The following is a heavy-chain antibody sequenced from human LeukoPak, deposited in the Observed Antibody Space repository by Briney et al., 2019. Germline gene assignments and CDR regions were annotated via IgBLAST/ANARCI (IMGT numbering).Heavy chain of an antibody. CDR1: GGSISSYF. V-gene: IGHV4-4*07. CDR3: ARGASGNYHYFDY. J-gene: IGHJ4*02. CDR2: IYTSGST. Sequence: SETLSLTCTVSGGSISSYFWSWIRQPAGKGLEWIGRIYTSGSTDYNPSLNSRVTLSVDTSKSQFSLKLSSVTAADTAVYYCARGASGNYHYFDYWGQGTLVTVSS. D-gene: IGHD1-26*01.